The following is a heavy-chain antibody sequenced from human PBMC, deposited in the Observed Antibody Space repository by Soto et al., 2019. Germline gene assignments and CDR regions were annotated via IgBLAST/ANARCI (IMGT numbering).Heavy chain of an antibody. CDR3: ARDPGDDGNEYYNFDS. J-gene: IGHJ4*02. CDR2: ISCAGTST. D-gene: IGHD3-10*01. CDR1: GFTLSSYA. V-gene: IGHV3-30-3*01. Sequence: QVQLVESGGGVVQPGRSLRLSCAASGFTLSSYAMHWGRQAPGKGLEWVAVISCAGTSTYYADSVRGRFTISRDNSKDTVYLQLNSLSTEDTAVYHCARDPGDDGNEYYNFDSWGQGTLVTVSS.